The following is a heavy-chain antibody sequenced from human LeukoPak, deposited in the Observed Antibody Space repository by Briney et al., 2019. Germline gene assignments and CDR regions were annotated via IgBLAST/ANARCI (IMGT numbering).Heavy chain of an antibody. CDR2: IWYDGSNK. Sequence: GRSLRLSRAASGFTFSSYGMHWVRQAPGKGLEWVAVIWYDGSNKYYADSVKGRFTISRDNSKNTLYLQMNSLRAEDTAVYYCARDRNYHGSGSYRGWFDPWGQGTLVTVSS. CDR1: GFTFSSYG. V-gene: IGHV3-33*01. D-gene: IGHD3-10*01. CDR3: ARDRNYHGSGSYRGWFDP. J-gene: IGHJ5*02.